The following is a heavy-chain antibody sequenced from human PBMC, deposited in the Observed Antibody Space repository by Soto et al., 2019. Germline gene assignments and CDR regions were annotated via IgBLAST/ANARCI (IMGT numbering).Heavy chain of an antibody. CDR2: ISYDGNNK. D-gene: IGHD1-1*01. CDR3: ARDSRVTTLICFDH. V-gene: IGHV3-30*03. CDR1: GFTFSTYG. J-gene: IGHJ4*02. Sequence: QVQLVESGGGVVQPGRALRLSCAASGFTFSTYGFHWVRQAPGMGLAWVAVISYDGNNKYYADSVKGRFTISRDNSKKTVYLQMYSLRVEDTAINYCARDSRVTTLICFDHCVQGDLVSVPS.